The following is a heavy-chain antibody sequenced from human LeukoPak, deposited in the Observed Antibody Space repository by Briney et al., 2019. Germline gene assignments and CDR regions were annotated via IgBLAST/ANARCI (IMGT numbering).Heavy chain of an antibody. Sequence: GRSLRLSCAASGFTFDDYAMHWVRQAPGKGLEWVSGISWNSGSIGYADSVKGRFTISRDNAKNSLYLQMNSLRAEDTALYYCAKDRAYSSGWYGVDYWGQGTLVTVSS. J-gene: IGHJ4*02. CDR1: GFTFDDYA. CDR3: AKDRAYSSGWYGVDY. D-gene: IGHD6-19*01. CDR2: ISWNSGSI. V-gene: IGHV3-9*01.